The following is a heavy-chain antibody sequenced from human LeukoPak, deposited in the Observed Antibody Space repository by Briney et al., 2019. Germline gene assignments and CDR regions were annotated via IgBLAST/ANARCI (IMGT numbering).Heavy chain of an antibody. Sequence: ASVKVSCKASGGTFSSYTISWVRQAPGHGLEWMGRIIPILGIANYAQKFQGRVTITADKSTSTAYMELSSLRSEDTAVYYCASPRASYCSSTSCQTANGAFDIWGQGTMVTVSS. CDR3: ASPRASYCSSTSCQTANGAFDI. CDR1: GGTFSSYT. CDR2: IIPILGIA. D-gene: IGHD2-2*01. J-gene: IGHJ3*02. V-gene: IGHV1-69*02.